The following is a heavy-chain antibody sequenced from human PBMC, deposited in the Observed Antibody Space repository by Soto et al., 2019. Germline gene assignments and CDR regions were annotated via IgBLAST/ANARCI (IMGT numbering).Heavy chain of an antibody. V-gene: IGHV3-23*01. CDR1: GFTFSSYP. CDR2: ISAGGDST. CDR3: ARRV. J-gene: IGHJ4*02. Sequence: EVQLLESGGGWVQPGGSLRLSCATSGFTFSSYPMNWVRQAPGKGLEWVSGISAGGDSTYYADSVKGRFTIFRDNSKNSVYLQMNSRRAEDTAVYYCARRVWGQGTLVTVSS.